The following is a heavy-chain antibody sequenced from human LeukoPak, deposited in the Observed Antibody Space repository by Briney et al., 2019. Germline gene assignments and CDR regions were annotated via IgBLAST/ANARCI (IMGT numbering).Heavy chain of an antibody. CDR2: ISGSGGST. J-gene: IGHJ4*02. CDR1: GFTFNSYA. Sequence: GGSLRLSCAASGFTFNSYAMSWVRQAPGKGLEWVSAISGSGGSTYYADSVKGRFTISRDNSKNTLYLQMNSLRAEDTAVYYCAGDGGSGSYPRYWGQGTLVTVSS. D-gene: IGHD1-26*01. V-gene: IGHV3-23*01. CDR3: AGDGGSGSYPRY.